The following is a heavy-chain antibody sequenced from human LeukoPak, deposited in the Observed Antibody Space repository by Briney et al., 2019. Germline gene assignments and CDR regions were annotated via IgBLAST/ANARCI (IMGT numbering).Heavy chain of an antibody. CDR2: IKQDGSEK. J-gene: IGHJ6*03. CDR3: ARDTGIAAAGYYYYYMDV. Sequence: PGGSLRLSCAASGFTFSSYWMSWVRQAPGKGLEWVANIKQDGSEKYYVDSVKGRFTISRDNAKNSLYLQMNSLRAEDTAVYYCARDTGIAAAGYYYYYMDVWGKGTTVTISS. CDR1: GFTFSSYW. V-gene: IGHV3-7*01. D-gene: IGHD6-13*01.